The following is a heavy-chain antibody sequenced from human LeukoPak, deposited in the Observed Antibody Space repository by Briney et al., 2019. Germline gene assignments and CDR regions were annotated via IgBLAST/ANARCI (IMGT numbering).Heavy chain of an antibody. CDR2: INHSGST. CDR3: ARLLRAGRDTPMVTMIVVRAKPGAFDI. V-gene: IGHV4-34*01. D-gene: IGHD3-22*01. Sequence: SETLSLTCAVYGGSLSGYYWSWIRQPPGKGLEWIGEINHSGSTNYNPSLKSRVTISVDTSKNQFSLKLSSVTAADTAVYYCARLLRAGRDTPMVTMIVVRAKPGAFDIWGQGTMVTVSS. J-gene: IGHJ3*02. CDR1: GGSLSGYY.